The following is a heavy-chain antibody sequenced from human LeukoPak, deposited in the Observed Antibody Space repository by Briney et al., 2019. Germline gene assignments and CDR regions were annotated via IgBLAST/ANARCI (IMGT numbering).Heavy chain of an antibody. CDR3: AELGITMIGGV. D-gene: IGHD3-10*02. CDR2: ISSSGSTI. V-gene: IGHV3-48*03. CDR1: GFTFSSYE. J-gene: IGHJ6*04. Sequence: GGSLRLSCAASGFTFSSYEMNWVRQAPGKGLEWVSYISSSGSTIYYADSVKGRFTISRDNAKNSLYLQMNSLRAEDTAVYYCAELGITMIGGVWGKGTTDTISS.